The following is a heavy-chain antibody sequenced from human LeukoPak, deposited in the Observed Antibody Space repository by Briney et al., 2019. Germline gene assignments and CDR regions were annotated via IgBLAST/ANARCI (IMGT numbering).Heavy chain of an antibody. CDR1: GFTFSNYW. D-gene: IGHD1-26*01. CDR3: ATDKRVGASLHEY. Sequence: PGGSLRLSCAASGFTFSNYWMSWVRQAPGKGLEWVASIQQDGSAKRYMGSVEGRFTISRDNDKNSLFLQMNSLRAEDTAVYFCATDKRVGASLHEYGGPGTLVTISS. CDR2: IQQDGSAK. J-gene: IGHJ4*02. V-gene: IGHV3-7*01.